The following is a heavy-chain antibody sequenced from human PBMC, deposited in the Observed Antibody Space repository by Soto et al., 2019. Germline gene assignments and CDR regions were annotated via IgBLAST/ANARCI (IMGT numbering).Heavy chain of an antibody. Sequence: PGGSLRLSCAASGFTFISYAMHWGRQAPGKGLEWVAVISYDGSNKYYADSVKGRFTISRDNSKNTLYLQMNSLRAEDTAVYYCAREVYNWNPGYFDYWGQGTLVTVSS. V-gene: IGHV3-30-3*01. CDR1: GFTFISYA. D-gene: IGHD1-20*01. J-gene: IGHJ4*02. CDR3: AREVYNWNPGYFDY. CDR2: ISYDGSNK.